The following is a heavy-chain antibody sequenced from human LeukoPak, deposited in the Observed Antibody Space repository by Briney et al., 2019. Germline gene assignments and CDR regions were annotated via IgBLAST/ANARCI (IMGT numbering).Heavy chain of an antibody. CDR1: GGPISSSSYY. CDR3: ARSAAIVYYYMDV. CDR2: IYYSGST. V-gene: IGHV4-39*07. D-gene: IGHD2-2*01. Sequence: SETLSLTCTVSGGPISSSSYYWGWIRQPPGKGLEWIGSIYYSGSTYYNPSLKSRVTVSVDTSKNQFSLKLSSVTAADTAVYYCARSAAIVYYYMDVWGKGTTVTVSS. J-gene: IGHJ6*03.